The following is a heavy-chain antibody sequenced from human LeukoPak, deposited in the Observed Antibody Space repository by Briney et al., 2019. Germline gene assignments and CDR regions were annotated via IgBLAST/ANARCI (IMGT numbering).Heavy chain of an antibody. V-gene: IGHV1-2*02. J-gene: IGHJ5*02. Sequence: GASVKVSCKASGYTFTTYYVHWVRQAPGQGLEWMGWINPNSGGTNYAQKFQGRVTMTRDTSISTAYMELSRLRSDDTAVYYCAREIDDSSGQIGFDPWGQGTLVTVSS. CDR1: GYTFTTYY. CDR3: AREIDDSSGQIGFDP. D-gene: IGHD3-22*01. CDR2: INPNSGGT.